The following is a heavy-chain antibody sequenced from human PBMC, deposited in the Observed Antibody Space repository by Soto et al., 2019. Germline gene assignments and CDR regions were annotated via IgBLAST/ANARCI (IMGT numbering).Heavy chain of an antibody. D-gene: IGHD4-17*01. V-gene: IGHV3-23*01. J-gene: IGHJ4*02. CDR2: ISGSGGNT. Sequence: GGSLRLSCTASGFTFSSYAMSWVRQAPGKGLEWVSAISGSGGNTYYADSVKGRFTISRDNSKNTLYLQMNSLRLEDTAVYYCARGPSYSDSYFDHWGQGTLVTVSS. CDR1: GFTFSSYA. CDR3: ARGPSYSDSYFDH.